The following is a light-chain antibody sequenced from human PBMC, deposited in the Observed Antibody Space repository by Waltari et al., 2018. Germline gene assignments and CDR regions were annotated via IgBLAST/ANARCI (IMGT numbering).Light chain of an antibody. J-gene: IGLJ3*02. CDR2: GNN. CDR3: QSFDSNVRGGVV. V-gene: IGLV1-40*01. Sequence: QSILTQPTSVSGAPGQRVTIPCTGRSSTIGAGHDVHWYQAFPGTAPKLLIYGNNNRPSGVPDRFSGSKSGSSASLAINGLQAEDEADYYCQSFDSNVRGGVVFGGGTKVTVL. CDR1: SSTIGAGHD.